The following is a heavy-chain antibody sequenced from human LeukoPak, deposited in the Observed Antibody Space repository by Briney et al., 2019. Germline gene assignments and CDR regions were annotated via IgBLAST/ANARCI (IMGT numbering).Heavy chain of an antibody. V-gene: IGHV4-4*02. CDR1: GGSISSSNW. J-gene: IGHJ4*02. CDR2: IYHSGST. D-gene: IGHD3-22*01. CDR3: ARLGDSSGYYAFDY. Sequence: PSETLPLTCAVSGGSISSSNWWSWVRQPPGKGLEWIGEIYHSGSTNYNPSLKSRVTISVDKSKNHFSLKLSSVTAADTAVYYCARLGDSSGYYAFDYWGQGTLVTVSS.